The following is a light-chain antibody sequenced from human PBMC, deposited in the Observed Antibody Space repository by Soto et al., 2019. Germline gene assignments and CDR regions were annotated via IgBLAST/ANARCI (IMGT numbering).Light chain of an antibody. CDR3: QQRQNWTPLT. V-gene: IGKV3-11*01. CDR2: DAS. Sequence: VLTQSPATLSLSPGERATLSCRASQSVNTYLAWYQQRPGQAPRLLIYDASNRAAGIPARFSGSGSGTDFTLTISSLEPEDFAVYYCQQRQNWTPLTFGGGSVVEIK. CDR1: QSVNTY. J-gene: IGKJ4*01.